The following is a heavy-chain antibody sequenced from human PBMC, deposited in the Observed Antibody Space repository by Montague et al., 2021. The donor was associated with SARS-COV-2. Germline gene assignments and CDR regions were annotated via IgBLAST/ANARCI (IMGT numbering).Heavy chain of an antibody. J-gene: IGHJ4*02. CDR2: INHGGST. CDR3: ARGARQGYGFRLGSFDS. CDR1: GGSFSGYY. V-gene: IGHV4-34*01. Sequence: SETLSLTCAVYGGSFSGYYWNWIRQPPGKGLEWIGKINHGGSTNYNPSLKSRVTMSVDTSKNQFSLKLSSVTAADTAVYYCARGARQGYGFRLGSFDSWGQGTLVTVSS. D-gene: IGHD3-10*01.